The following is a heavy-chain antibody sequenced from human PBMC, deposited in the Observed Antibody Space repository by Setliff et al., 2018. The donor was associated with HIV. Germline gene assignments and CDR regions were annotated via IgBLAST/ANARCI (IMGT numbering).Heavy chain of an antibody. CDR2: IFDSGTT. CDR1: GGSITSYY. D-gene: IGHD3-10*01. Sequence: PSETLSLTCTVSGGSITSYYWNWVRQSPGKGLEWIGYIFDSGTTKYNPSVTSRVTISVDASKNQFFLQLISVTAADTAVYYCARGSYTVRIDYWGQGTRVTVSS. CDR3: ARGSYTVRIDY. V-gene: IGHV4-4*09. J-gene: IGHJ4*02.